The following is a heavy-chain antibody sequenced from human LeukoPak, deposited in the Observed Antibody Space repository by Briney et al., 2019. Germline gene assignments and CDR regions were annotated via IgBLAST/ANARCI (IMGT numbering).Heavy chain of an antibody. CDR3: TRGSLSGSSRDY. V-gene: IGHV1-8*01. CDR1: GYTFTGYD. J-gene: IGHJ4*02. CDR2: MNPSTGDT. D-gene: IGHD1-26*01. Sequence: GASVRVSCKASGYTFTGYDINWVRQAIGQGLEWMGWMNPSTGDTGYAQKLQGRVTMTRNTSVDTAFMELSGLGSEATAVYYCTRGSLSGSSRDYWGQGTLVTVSS.